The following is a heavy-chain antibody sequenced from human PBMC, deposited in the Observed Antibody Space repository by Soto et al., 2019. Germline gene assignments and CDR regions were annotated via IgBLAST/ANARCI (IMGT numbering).Heavy chain of an antibody. D-gene: IGHD2-21*01. CDR3: AREGRGKKDGYNGLVSLGY. V-gene: IGHV1-69*06. Sequence: EASVEVSCKVSGSRFSNYVISWVRQAPGHGLEWLGRIIPIFNSTKYAQSFQGRVTITADKSTSTASLELSSLRSDDTAVYYCAREGRGKKDGYNGLVSLGYWGQGTLVTVSS. CDR2: IIPIFNST. CDR1: GSRFSNYV. J-gene: IGHJ4*02.